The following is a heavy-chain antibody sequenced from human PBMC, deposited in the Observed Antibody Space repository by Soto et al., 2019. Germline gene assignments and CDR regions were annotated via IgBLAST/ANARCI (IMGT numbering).Heavy chain of an antibody. CDR3: ARFNIAIDAFDI. J-gene: IGHJ3*02. CDR2: INHSGST. V-gene: IGHV4-34*01. Sequence: PSETLSLTCAVYGGSFSGYYWSWIRQPPGKGLEWIGEINHSGSTNYNPSLKSRVTISVDTSKNQFSLKLSSATAADTAVYYCARFNIAIDAFDIWGQGTMVTVSS. CDR1: GGSFSGYY. D-gene: IGHD2-21*01.